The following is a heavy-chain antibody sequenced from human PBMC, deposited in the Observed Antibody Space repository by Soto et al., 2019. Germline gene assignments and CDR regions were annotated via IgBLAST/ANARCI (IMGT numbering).Heavy chain of an antibody. Sequence: PGGSLRLSCAAPGFNFNSYTINWVRQAPGKRLEWLSSISSSGYIFSTDSVRGRFTISRDNAKNSVYLQINSLRAEDTAVYFCGRDCSGGSCYPGMDVWGHGTTVTVCS. D-gene: IGHD2-15*01. CDR1: GFNFNSYT. V-gene: IGHV3-21*01. CDR2: ISSSGYI. J-gene: IGHJ6*02. CDR3: GRDCSGGSCYPGMDV.